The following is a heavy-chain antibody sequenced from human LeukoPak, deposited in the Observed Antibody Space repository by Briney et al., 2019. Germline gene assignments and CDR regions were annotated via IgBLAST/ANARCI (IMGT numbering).Heavy chain of an antibody. CDR3: ANEGHVYGLFDY. D-gene: IGHD5/OR15-5a*01. CDR1: GFTFDDYA. V-gene: IGHV3-9*03. J-gene: IGHJ4*02. CDR2: ISWNSGSI. Sequence: GGSLRLSCAASGFTFDDYAMHWVRQAPGKGLEWVSGISWNSGSIGYADSVKGRFTISRDNAKNSLYLQMNSLRAEDMALYYCANEGHVYGLFDYWGQGTLVTVSS.